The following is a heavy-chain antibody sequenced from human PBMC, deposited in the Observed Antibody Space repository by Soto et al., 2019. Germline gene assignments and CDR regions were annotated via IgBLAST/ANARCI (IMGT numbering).Heavy chain of an antibody. CDR1: GGTFSSYA. J-gene: IGHJ3*02. CDR2: IIPIFGTA. Sequence: QVQLVQSGAEVKKPGSSVKVSCKASGGTFSSYAIIWVRQAPGQGLEWMGGIIPIFGTANYAQKFQGRVTITADDSTSTAYMELSSLRSEDTAVYYCARVWYGGNPAIYAFDIWGQGTMVTVSS. CDR3: ARVWYGGNPAIYAFDI. D-gene: IGHD2-15*01. V-gene: IGHV1-69*01.